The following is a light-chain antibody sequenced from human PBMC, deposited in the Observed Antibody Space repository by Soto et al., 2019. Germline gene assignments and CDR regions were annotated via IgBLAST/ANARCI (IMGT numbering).Light chain of an antibody. CDR2: AAS. Sequence: DIQMTQSPSSLSASVGDRVAITFRASQSISTYLNWYQQKPGKAPKLLIYAASSLQSGVPSRFSGSGSGTNFTLNISSLQPEDFATYYCQQSYSTPITFGQGTRLEIK. CDR3: QQSYSTPIT. V-gene: IGKV1-39*01. CDR1: QSISTY. J-gene: IGKJ5*01.